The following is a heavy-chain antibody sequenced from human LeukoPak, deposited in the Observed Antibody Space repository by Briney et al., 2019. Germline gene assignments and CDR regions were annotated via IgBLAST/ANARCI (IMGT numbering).Heavy chain of an antibody. V-gene: IGHV3-23*01. J-gene: IGHJ4*02. CDR1: GFTFSSYA. D-gene: IGHD3-9*01. CDR3: ASPLRYFDWFRPYYFDY. CDR2: ISGSGGST. Sequence: GGSLRLSCAASGFTFSSYAMSWVRQAPGKGLEWVSAISGSGGSTYYADSVRGRFTISRDNSKNTLYLQMNSLRAEDTAVYYRASPLRYFDWFRPYYFDYWGQGTLVTVSS.